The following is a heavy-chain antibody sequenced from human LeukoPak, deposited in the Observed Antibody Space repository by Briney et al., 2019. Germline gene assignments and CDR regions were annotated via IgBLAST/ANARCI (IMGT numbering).Heavy chain of an antibody. CDR1: GFTFSSYV. CDR3: ATWNWNVYYFNY. Sequence: SGGSLRLSCAASGFTFSSYVMSWVRQAPGKGLEWVANINQDGSEKYYVDSVKGRFTISRDNAKNSLYLQMNSLRAEDAAVYYCATWNWNVYYFNYWGQGTLVTVSS. J-gene: IGHJ4*02. CDR2: INQDGSEK. V-gene: IGHV3-7*03. D-gene: IGHD1-1*01.